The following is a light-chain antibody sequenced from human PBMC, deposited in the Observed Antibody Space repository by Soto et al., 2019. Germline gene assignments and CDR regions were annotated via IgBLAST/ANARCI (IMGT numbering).Light chain of an antibody. CDR3: SSYTSSGTVV. CDR1: SSDVGGYNY. Sequence: QSVLTQPASVSGSPGQSITISCTGSSSDVGGYNYVSWYQQHPGKAPKILIYQVTNRPSGVSNRFSGSKSGNTASQAISGLQADDEAHYYCSSYTSSGTVVFGGGTKLTVL. J-gene: IGLJ2*01. V-gene: IGLV2-14*01. CDR2: QVT.